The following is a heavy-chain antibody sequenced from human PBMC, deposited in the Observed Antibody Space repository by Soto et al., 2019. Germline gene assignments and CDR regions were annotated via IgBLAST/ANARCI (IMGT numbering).Heavy chain of an antibody. J-gene: IGHJ6*02. CDR2: ISYDGSNK. D-gene: IGHD2-15*01. CDR3: ARDLGYCSGGSCYYGGNEYYYYGMDV. Sequence: GGSLRLSCAASGFTFSSYAMHWVRQAPGKGLEWVAVISYDGSNKYYADSVKGRFTISRDNSKNTLYLQMNSLRAEDTAVYYCARDLGYCSGGSCYYGGNEYYYYGMDVWGQGTTVTVSS. CDR1: GFTFSSYA. V-gene: IGHV3-30-3*01.